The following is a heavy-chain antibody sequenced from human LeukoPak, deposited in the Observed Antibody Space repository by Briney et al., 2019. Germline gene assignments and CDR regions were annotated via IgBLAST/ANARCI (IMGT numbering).Heavy chain of an antibody. Sequence: SETLSLTCTVSGGSISTNSYFWGWIRQPPGKGLEWIGTIYYSGSTYYNPSLKSRVTISVDTSKNQFSLRLSSMTAADTAVYYCARHSFSNYDILTGYLSPLGYWGRGTLVTVSS. J-gene: IGHJ4*02. V-gene: IGHV4-39*01. D-gene: IGHD3-9*01. CDR1: GGSISTNSYF. CDR3: ARHSFSNYDILTGYLSPLGY. CDR2: IYYSGST.